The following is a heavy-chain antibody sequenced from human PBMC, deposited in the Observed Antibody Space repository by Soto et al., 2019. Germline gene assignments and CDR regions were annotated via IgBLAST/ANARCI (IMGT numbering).Heavy chain of an antibody. CDR3: AREGHSSGYYYEARVDDFDI. V-gene: IGHV1-69*12. D-gene: IGHD3-22*01. Sequence: QVQLVQSGAEVKKPGSSVKVSCKASGGTFSSYAISWVRQAPGQGLEWMGGIIPIFGTANYAQKFQGRVTLTADESTSTAYMELSSLRSEDTDVYYCAREGHSSGYYYEARVDDFDIWGQGTMVTVSS. J-gene: IGHJ3*02. CDR1: GGTFSSYA. CDR2: IIPIFGTA.